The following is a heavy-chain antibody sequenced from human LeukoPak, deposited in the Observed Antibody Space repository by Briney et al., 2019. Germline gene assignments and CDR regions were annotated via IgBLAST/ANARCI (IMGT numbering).Heavy chain of an antibody. D-gene: IGHD2-8*02. CDR1: GFTFSSYS. Sequence: GGSLRLSCAASGFTFSSYSVNWVRQAPGKGLEWVSAISGSGGSTYYADSVKGRFTISRDNSKNTLYLQMNSLRAEDTAVYYCAKGFVVYAMSRTDAFDIWGQGTMVTVSS. V-gene: IGHV3-23*01. CDR3: AKGFVVYAMSRTDAFDI. J-gene: IGHJ3*02. CDR2: ISGSGGST.